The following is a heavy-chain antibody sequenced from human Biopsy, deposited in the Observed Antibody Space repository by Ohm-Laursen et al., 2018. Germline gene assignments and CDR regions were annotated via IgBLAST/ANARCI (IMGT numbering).Heavy chain of an antibody. Sequence: GSLRLSCSAAGFTFNTYSMNWVRQAPGKGLVWVSRSNTGGSHTNYADSVKGRFTTSTDNAKNTLYLYMSSLTVEDTAVYFCARDASQGFDSWGQGTLVTVSS. V-gene: IGHV3-74*01. CDR2: SNTGGSHT. CDR1: GFTFNTYS. J-gene: IGHJ5*01. CDR3: ARDASQGFDS.